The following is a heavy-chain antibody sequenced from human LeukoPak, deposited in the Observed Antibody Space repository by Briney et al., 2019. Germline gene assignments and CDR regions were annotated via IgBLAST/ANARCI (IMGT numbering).Heavy chain of an antibody. V-gene: IGHV1-69*04. CDR1: GGTFSSYA. CDR2: IIPILGIA. Sequence: ASVKVSCKASGGTFSSYAISWVRQAPGQGLEWMGRIIPILGIANYAQKFQGRVTITADKTTSTAYMELSSLRSEDTAVYYCAREDDYGGNSVAYWGQGTLVTVSS. CDR3: AREDDYGGNSVAY. J-gene: IGHJ4*02. D-gene: IGHD4-17*01.